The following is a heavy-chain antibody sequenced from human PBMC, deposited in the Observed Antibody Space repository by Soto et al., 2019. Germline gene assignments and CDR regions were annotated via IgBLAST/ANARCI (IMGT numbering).Heavy chain of an antibody. CDR3: ARDHLEPFILDYYYYMDV. CDR1: GFPFSSYW. D-gene: IGHD1-1*01. Sequence: PGGSLRLSCAASGFPFSSYWMSWVRQAPGKGLEWVANIKQDGSEKYYVDSVKGRFTISRDNAKNSLYLQMNSLRAEDTAVYYCARDHLEPFILDYYYYMDVWGKGITVTVSS. V-gene: IGHV3-7*01. CDR2: IKQDGSEK. J-gene: IGHJ6*03.